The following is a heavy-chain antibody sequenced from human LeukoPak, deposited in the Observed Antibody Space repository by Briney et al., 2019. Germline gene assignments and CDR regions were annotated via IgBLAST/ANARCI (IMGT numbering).Heavy chain of an antibody. CDR3: ARAGLVVARDLDY. V-gene: IGHV1-18*01. Sequence: GASVKVSCKVSGYILTELSMHWVRQAPGKGLEWMGWISAYNGNTNYAQKLQGRVTMTTDTSTSTAYMELRSLRSDDTAVYYCARAGLVVARDLDYWGQGTLVTVSS. J-gene: IGHJ4*02. CDR2: ISAYNGNT. D-gene: IGHD3-22*01. CDR1: GYILTELS.